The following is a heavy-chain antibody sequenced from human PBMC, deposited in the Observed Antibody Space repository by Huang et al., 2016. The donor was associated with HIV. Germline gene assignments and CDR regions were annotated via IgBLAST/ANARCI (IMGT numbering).Heavy chain of an antibody. CDR2: ISQSGSI. CDR3: ARAPAGNDYSLYNYYGLDI. Sequence: QGRLQQWGAGLLKPSETLSLTCAVYDRSFSRYYWTWVRQPPGKGLEWIGEISQSGSINYNASLDSRVTISGDTSKNQFSLRLTSVTAADTATYFCARAPAGNDYSLYNYYGLDIWGQGTTVTVSS. J-gene: IGHJ6*02. D-gene: IGHD2-15*01. CDR1: DRSFSRYY. V-gene: IGHV4-34*01.